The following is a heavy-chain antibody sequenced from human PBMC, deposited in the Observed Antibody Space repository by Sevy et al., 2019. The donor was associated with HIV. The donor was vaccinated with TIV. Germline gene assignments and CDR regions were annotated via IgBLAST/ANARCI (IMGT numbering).Heavy chain of an antibody. CDR1: GFTFSSYG. CDR3: AKDRGGGVRGSYFDY. V-gene: IGHV3-30*18. J-gene: IGHJ4*02. D-gene: IGHD3-10*02. CDR2: ISYDGSNK. Sequence: GGSLRLSCAASGFTFSSYGMHWVRQAPGKGLEWVAVISYDGSNKYYADSVKGRFTISRDNSKNTLYLQMNSLRAEDTAVYYCAKDRGGGVRGSYFDYWGQRTLVTVSS.